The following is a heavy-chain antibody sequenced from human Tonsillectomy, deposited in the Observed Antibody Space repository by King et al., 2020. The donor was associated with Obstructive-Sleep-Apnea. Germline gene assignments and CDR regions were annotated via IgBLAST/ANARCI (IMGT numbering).Heavy chain of an antibody. CDR1: GFTFSEYY. CDR3: AKGSGSLLYYYYGMDV. V-gene: IGHV3-11*01. J-gene: IGHJ6*02. CDR2: ISSGGDTI. Sequence: VQLVESGGGLVKPGGSLRLSCAASGFTFSEYYMSWIRQAPGKGLEWVSYISSGGDTIYYGDSVKGRFTISRDAAKNSLYLQMNSLRAEDTAVYYCAKGSGSLLYYYYGMDVWGQGTTVTVSS. D-gene: IGHD3-10*01.